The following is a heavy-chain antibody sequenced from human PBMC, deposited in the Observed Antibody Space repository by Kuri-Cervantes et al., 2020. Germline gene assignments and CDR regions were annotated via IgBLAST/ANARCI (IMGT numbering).Heavy chain of an antibody. CDR3: AHLYGSDSWMAFDV. Sequence: SGPTLVKPTQTLTLTCTFSGFSLSTSGVGVGWIRQPPGKALEWLALIYWDDDKRYSPSLKSRLTISKDTSKNQVVLTTTNMDPVDTGTYYCAHLYGSDSWMAFDVWGQGTMVTVSS. V-gene: IGHV2-5*02. CDR2: IYWDDDK. J-gene: IGHJ3*01. CDR1: GFSLSTSGVG. D-gene: IGHD3-10*01.